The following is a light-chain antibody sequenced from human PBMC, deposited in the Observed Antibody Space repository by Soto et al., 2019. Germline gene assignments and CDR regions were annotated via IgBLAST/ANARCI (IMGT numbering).Light chain of an antibody. CDR2: VNS. Sequence: QSVLTQPPSVSGAPGQRVTIYCTGSSSNIGAGYDVHWYQQLPGTAPKLLIYVNSNRPSGVPDRFSASKSGTSASLAITGLQAEDEADYYCQSYDSSLSGSRVFGGGTKLTVL. J-gene: IGLJ2*01. CDR1: SSNIGAGYD. V-gene: IGLV1-40*01. CDR3: QSYDSSLSGSRV.